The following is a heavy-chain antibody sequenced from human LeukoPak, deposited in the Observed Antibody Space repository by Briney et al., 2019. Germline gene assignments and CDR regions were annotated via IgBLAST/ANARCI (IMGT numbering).Heavy chain of an antibody. J-gene: IGHJ6*02. V-gene: IGHV3-21*06. Sequence: PGGSLRLSCAASGFTFSSYSMNWVRQALGKGLEWVSSISSDSKYIFYADSMKGRFTMSRDNAKNSLYLQMISLRAEDTAVYYCARVAFGLYVMDVWGQGNTVTVSS. CDR1: GFTFSSYS. CDR2: ISSDSKYI. D-gene: IGHD3/OR15-3a*01. CDR3: ARVAFGLYVMDV.